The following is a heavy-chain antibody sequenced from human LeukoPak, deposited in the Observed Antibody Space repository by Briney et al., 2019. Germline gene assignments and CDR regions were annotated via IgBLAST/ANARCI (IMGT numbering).Heavy chain of an antibody. CDR2: IIPILGIA. CDR3: ARGPSRGGGDY. D-gene: IGHD3-10*01. CDR1: GGTFSSYT. J-gene: IGHJ4*02. Sequence: ASVKVSCKASGGTFSSYTISWVRQAPGQGLEWMGRIIPILGIANYAQKFQGRVTITADKYTSTAYMELSSLRSEDTAVYYCARGPSRGGGDYWGQGTLVTVSS. V-gene: IGHV1-69*02.